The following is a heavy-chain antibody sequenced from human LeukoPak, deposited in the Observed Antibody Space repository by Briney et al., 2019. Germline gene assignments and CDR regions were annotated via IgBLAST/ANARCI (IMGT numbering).Heavy chain of an antibody. CDR1: GFIFTSYW. Sequence: GGSLRLSCAASGFIFTSYWIHWVRQAPGKGLVWVSRIHNDGTTTGYADSVKGRFAISRDNAKNTVYLQMNSLRAEDTAVYYCARGGVGSFDIWGQGTMVTVSS. J-gene: IGHJ3*02. V-gene: IGHV3-74*01. CDR2: IHNDGTTT. CDR3: ARGGVGSFDI. D-gene: IGHD2-8*02.